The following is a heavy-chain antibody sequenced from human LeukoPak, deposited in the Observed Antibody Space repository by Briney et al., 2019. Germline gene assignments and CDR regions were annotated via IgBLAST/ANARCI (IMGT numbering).Heavy chain of an antibody. CDR2: ISISGGST. D-gene: IGHD6-19*01. Sequence: GSLRLSCAASGVTFTNYAMTWVRQAPGKGLEWVSGISISGGSTDYADSVKGRFTISRDNSKNTLYLQMISLRAEDTAVYYCAKVPAGNKVEYWGQGTLVTVSS. CDR1: GVTFTNYA. V-gene: IGHV3-23*01. CDR3: AKVPAGNKVEY. J-gene: IGHJ4*02.